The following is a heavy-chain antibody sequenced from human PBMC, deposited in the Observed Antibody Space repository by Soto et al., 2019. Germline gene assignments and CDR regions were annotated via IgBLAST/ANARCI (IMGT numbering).Heavy chain of an antibody. D-gene: IGHD6-25*01. CDR1: SDSIAGENW. CDR3: ARVFSSGSGWMYYFDF. V-gene: IGHV4-4*02. J-gene: IGHJ4*02. CDR2: IFHTGGT. Sequence: QVQLQESGPGLVKPSETLSLTCTVSSDSIAGENWWSWVRQPPGMGLEWIGEIFHTGGTNYNPSLKSRVTMEVDKSKNQFSLKLISATAADTAVYHCARVFSSGSGWMYYFDFWGQGTRVSVSS.